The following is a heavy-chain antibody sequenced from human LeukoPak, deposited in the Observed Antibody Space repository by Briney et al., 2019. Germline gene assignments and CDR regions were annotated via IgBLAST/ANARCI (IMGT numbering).Heavy chain of an antibody. V-gene: IGHV3-21*01. CDR2: ISSSSSYI. CDR3: ARDGYSYGETLGLY. D-gene: IGHD5-18*01. J-gene: IGHJ4*02. CDR1: GFTFSSYS. Sequence: GGSLRPSCAAPGFTFSSYSMNWVRQAPGKGLEWVSSISSSSSYIYYADSVKGRFTISRDNAKNSLYLQMNSLRAEDTAVYYCARDGYSYGETLGLYWGQGTLVTVSS.